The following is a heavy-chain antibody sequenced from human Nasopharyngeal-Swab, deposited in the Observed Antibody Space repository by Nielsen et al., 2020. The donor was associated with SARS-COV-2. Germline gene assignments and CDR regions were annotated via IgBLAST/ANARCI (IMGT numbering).Heavy chain of an antibody. V-gene: IGHV4-61*01. CDR1: GGSISSGSIRSYY. D-gene: IGHD1-26*01. CDR2: FSYTGIT. CDR3: AREVVGGLVDS. Sequence: SETLSLTCTVFGGSISSGSIRSYYWSWIRQPPGKGLEWIGYFSYTGITNYNPSLKSRVTISVDMSKNQFSLKLSSVAAADTAVYYCAREVVGGLVDSWGQGTLVTVSS. J-gene: IGHJ4*02.